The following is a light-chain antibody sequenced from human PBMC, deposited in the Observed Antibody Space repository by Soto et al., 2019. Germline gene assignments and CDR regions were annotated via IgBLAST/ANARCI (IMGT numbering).Light chain of an antibody. Sequence: QSVLTQPPSASGSPGQSVTISCTGTSSDVGGYDYVSWYQQHPGKAPKLMIYEVSKRPSGVPDRFSGSKSGNTASLTVSGLQAEDEADYYCSSHAGTNGAFVFGTGTKVTV. J-gene: IGLJ1*01. CDR2: EVS. CDR3: SSHAGTNGAFV. CDR1: SSDVGGYDY. V-gene: IGLV2-8*01.